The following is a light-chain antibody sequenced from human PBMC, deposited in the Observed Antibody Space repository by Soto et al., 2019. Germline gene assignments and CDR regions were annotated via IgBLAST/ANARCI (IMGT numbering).Light chain of an antibody. CDR1: QSVSSY. CDR2: DAS. J-gene: IGKJ2*01. CDR3: QQRSNWPYT. V-gene: IGKV3-11*01. Sequence: EFVLTQSPATLSLSPGERATLSCRASQSVSSYLAWYQQKPGQAPGLLINDASNRATGIPARFSGSGSGTDFTLTISSLEPEDFAVYYCQQRSNWPYTFGQGTKLEIK.